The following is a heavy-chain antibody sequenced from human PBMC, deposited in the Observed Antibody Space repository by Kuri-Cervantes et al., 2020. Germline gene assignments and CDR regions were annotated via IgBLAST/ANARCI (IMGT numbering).Heavy chain of an antibody. D-gene: IGHD6-19*01. CDR1: GYTLTELS. CDR3: ATTPSGSGWYWFDP. Sequence: ASVKVSCKVSGYTLTELSMHWVRQAPGKGLEWMGGFDPEDGETIYAQKFQGRVTMTEDTSTDIAYMELSSLRSEDTAVYYCATTPSGSGWYWFDPWGQGTLVTVSS. CDR2: FDPEDGET. V-gene: IGHV1-24*01. J-gene: IGHJ5*02.